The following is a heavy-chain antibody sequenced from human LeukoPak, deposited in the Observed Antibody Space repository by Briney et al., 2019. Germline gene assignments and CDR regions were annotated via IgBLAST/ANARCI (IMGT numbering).Heavy chain of an antibody. CDR3: ARWVYSGGSCYSDY. V-gene: IGHV4-39*01. CDR1: GGSISSSSYY. CDR2: IDYSGST. D-gene: IGHD2-15*01. J-gene: IGHJ4*02. Sequence: PSETLSLTCTVAGGSISSSSYYWGWIRQPPGKGLEWIGSIDYSGSTYYNPSLKSRVTISVDTSKNQSSLKLSSVTAADTAVYYCARWVYSGGSCYSDYWGQGTLVTVSS.